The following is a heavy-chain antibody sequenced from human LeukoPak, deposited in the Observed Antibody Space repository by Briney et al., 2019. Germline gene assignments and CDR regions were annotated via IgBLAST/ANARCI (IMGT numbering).Heavy chain of an antibody. CDR3: ARDGSGIFGVVDWFDP. Sequence: ASVTVSCKASGGTFSSYAISWVRQAPGQGLEWMGWISAYNGNTNYAQKLQGRVTMTTDTSTSTAYMELRSLRSDDTAVYYCARDGSGIFGVVDWFDPWGQGTLVTVSS. V-gene: IGHV1-18*01. CDR2: ISAYNGNT. D-gene: IGHD3-3*01. CDR1: GGTFSSYA. J-gene: IGHJ5*02.